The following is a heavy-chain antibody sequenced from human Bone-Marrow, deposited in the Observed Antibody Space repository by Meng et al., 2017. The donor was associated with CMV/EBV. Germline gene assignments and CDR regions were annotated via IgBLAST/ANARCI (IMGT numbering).Heavy chain of an antibody. J-gene: IGHJ4*02. V-gene: IGHV3-21*01. CDR1: GFTFSSYS. CDR3: ARGPTRTERIDY. CDR2: ISSSSSYI. D-gene: IGHD1-1*01. Sequence: GGSLRLSCAASGFTFSSYSMNWVRQAPGKGLEWVSSISSSSSYIYYADSGKGRFTISRDNAKNSLYLQMNSLRAEDTAVYYCARGPTRTERIDYWGQGTLVTVSS.